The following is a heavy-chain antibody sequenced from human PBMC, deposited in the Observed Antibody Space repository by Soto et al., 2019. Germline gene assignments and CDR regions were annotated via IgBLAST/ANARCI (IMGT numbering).Heavy chain of an antibody. Sequence: QVQLQESGPGLVKPSQTLSLTCTVSGGSISSGGYYWSWIRQHPGKGLEWIGYIYYSGSTYYNPSLKSRVTISVDTSKNQFSMKLSSVTAADTAVYYCARVCGGDCHNAFDIWGQGTMVTVSS. CDR2: IYYSGST. D-gene: IGHD2-21*02. V-gene: IGHV4-31*03. CDR1: GGSISSGGYY. CDR3: ARVCGGDCHNAFDI. J-gene: IGHJ3*02.